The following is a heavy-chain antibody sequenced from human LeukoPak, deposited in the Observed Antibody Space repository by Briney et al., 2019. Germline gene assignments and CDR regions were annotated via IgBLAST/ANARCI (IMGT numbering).Heavy chain of an antibody. CDR3: ARVPESYGDYGGIVDY. CDR1: GGSISSGDYY. V-gene: IGHV4-30-4*08. J-gene: IGHJ4*02. D-gene: IGHD4-17*01. CDR2: IYYSGST. Sequence: PSQTLSLTCTVSGGSISSGDYYWRWIRQPPGKGLEWIGYIYYSGSTYYNPSLKSRLTISVDTSKNQFSLKLSSVTAADTAVYYCARVPESYGDYGGIVDYWGQGTLVTVSS.